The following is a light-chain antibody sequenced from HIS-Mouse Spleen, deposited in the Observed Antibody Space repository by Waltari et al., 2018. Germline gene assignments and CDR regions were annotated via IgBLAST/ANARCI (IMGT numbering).Light chain of an antibody. J-gene: IGLJ3*02. CDR2: GDS. Sequence: SYVLTQLPSVSVAPGQTARIPCGGNNIGSKSVHWYQQKPGQSPVLVVYGDSDRPSGIPERFSGSNSGNTATLTISRVEAGDEADYYCQVWDSSSDHWVFGGGTKLTVL. CDR3: QVWDSSSDHWV. V-gene: IGLV3-21*02. CDR1: NIGSKS.